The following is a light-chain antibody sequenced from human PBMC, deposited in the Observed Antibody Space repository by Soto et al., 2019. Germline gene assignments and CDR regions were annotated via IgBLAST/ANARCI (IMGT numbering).Light chain of an antibody. CDR2: DLN. Sequence: QSALTQPRSVSGSPGQSVTISCTGTSSDVGGYNYVSWYQQHSGKAPKLMIYDLNKRPSGVPDRFSGSKSGHTASLTISGLQAEDEADYYCCSYAGSYTLVFGTGTKGTVL. J-gene: IGLJ1*01. CDR1: SSDVGGYNY. CDR3: CSYAGSYTLV. V-gene: IGLV2-11*01.